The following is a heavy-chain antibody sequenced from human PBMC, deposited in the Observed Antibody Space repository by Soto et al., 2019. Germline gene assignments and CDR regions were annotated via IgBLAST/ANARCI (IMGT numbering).Heavy chain of an antibody. D-gene: IGHD6-19*01. CDR3: AAGGTRWLHSPFDY. CDR1: GHTLTELS. J-gene: IGHJ4*02. CDR2: FDPEDGET. Sequence: QVQLLQSGAEVKKPGASVKVSCKVSGHTLTELSMHWVRQAPGRGLEWMGGFDPEDGETIFAQKFQGRVTMTDATSTDSTYMALTSLRSEDTAVYYCAAGGTRWLHSPFDYWGQGTLVTISS. V-gene: IGHV1-24*01.